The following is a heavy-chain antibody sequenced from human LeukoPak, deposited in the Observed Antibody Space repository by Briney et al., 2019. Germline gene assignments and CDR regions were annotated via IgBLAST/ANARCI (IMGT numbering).Heavy chain of an antibody. V-gene: IGHV3-23*01. CDR1: GFTFSTYA. CDR3: AKNGGSSITSWFDY. CDR2: IGGSGGST. D-gene: IGHD2-2*01. J-gene: IGHJ4*02. Sequence: PGGSLRLSSAASGFTFSTYAMSWVRQAPGKGLEWVSSIGGSGGSTYYADSVKGRFTISRDNSKNTLYLQMNSLRAEDTAVYYCAKNGGSSITSWFDYWGQGTLVTVSS.